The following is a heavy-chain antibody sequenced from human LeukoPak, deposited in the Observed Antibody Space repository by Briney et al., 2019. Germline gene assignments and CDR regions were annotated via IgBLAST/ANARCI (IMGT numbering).Heavy chain of an antibody. D-gene: IGHD2-15*01. CDR2: VDHTGST. CDR1: GGSFSDFY. J-gene: IGHJ4*02. CDR3: ARGKYYCSGDSCSPPFDY. V-gene: IGHV4-34*01. Sequence: PSETLSLTCAVFGGSFSDFYWSWIRQTPGKGLEWIGEVDHTGSTKYNSSLKGRVTISADTSKNQFSLKLSCVTAADTAVYYCARGKYYCSGDSCSPPFDYWGRGALVTVSS.